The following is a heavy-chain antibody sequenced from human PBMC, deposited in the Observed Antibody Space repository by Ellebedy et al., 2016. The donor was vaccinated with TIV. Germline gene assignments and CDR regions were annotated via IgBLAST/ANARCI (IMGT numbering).Heavy chain of an antibody. Sequence: GESLKISXAASGFTFSSYGMHWVRQAPGKGLEWVAVISYDGSNKYYADSVKGRFTISRDNSKNTLYLQMNSLRAEDTAVYYCAKDRGIQLWFYFDYWGQGTLVTVSS. V-gene: IGHV3-30*18. CDR1: GFTFSSYG. J-gene: IGHJ4*02. CDR3: AKDRGIQLWFYFDY. D-gene: IGHD5-18*01. CDR2: ISYDGSNK.